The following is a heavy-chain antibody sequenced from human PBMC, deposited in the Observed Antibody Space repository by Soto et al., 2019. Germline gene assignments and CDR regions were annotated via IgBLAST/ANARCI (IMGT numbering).Heavy chain of an antibody. Sequence: QVQLVESGGGVVQPGRSLRLSCVVSGFTFSNYGMHWVRQAPGKGLEWVAVISKDGSEEYYADSVKGRFTVSRDNSRNTLYLQVNSLRTEDTAVYYCAKETHSSGYGTYFDHWGQGTLVPASS. CDR1: GFTFSNYG. J-gene: IGHJ4*02. D-gene: IGHD3-22*01. CDR3: AKETHSSGYGTYFDH. CDR2: ISKDGSEE. V-gene: IGHV3-30*18.